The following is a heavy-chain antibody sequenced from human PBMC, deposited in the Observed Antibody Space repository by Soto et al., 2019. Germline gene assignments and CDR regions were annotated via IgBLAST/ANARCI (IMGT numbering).Heavy chain of an antibody. CDR2: INPKTGDT. CDR3: ATLKQAPGGIDN. CDR1: GYTFNAYY. D-gene: IGHD2-8*02. V-gene: IGHV1-2*06. Sequence: VKVSCKASGYTFNAYYMYWVRQAPGQGLEWVGRINPKTGDTNYAPKFQGRVTMTRDTSISTAYMELSSLRSDDTAFYYCATLKQAPGGIDNWGQGTLVTVSS. J-gene: IGHJ4*02.